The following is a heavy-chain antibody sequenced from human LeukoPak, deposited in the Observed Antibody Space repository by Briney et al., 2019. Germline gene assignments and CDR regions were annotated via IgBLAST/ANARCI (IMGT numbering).Heavy chain of an antibody. CDR2: IYYSGST. CDR3: ARDSIVVVPAAIHYYMDV. CDR1: GGSISRYY. D-gene: IGHD2-2*01. Sequence: TSETLSLTCTVSGGSISRYYWSWIRQPPGKGLEWIGYIYYSGSTNYNPSLKSRVTISVDTSKNQFSLKLSSVTAADTAVYYCARDSIVVVPAAIHYYMDVWGKGTTVTVSS. V-gene: IGHV4-59*01. J-gene: IGHJ6*03.